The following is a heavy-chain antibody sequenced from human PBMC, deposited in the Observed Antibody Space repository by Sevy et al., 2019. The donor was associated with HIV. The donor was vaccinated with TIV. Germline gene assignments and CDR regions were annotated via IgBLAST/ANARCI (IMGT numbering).Heavy chain of an antibody. CDR2: ISAYNGNT. Sequence: ASVKVSCKASGYTFTSYGISWVRQAPGQGLEWMGWISAYNGNTNYAQKLQGRVTMTTDTSTITAYMELRSLRSDDTAVYYCAREGRHSSGYYDFDYWGQGTLVTVSS. CDR3: AREGRHSSGYYDFDY. CDR1: GYTFTSYG. V-gene: IGHV1-18*01. J-gene: IGHJ4*02. D-gene: IGHD3-22*01.